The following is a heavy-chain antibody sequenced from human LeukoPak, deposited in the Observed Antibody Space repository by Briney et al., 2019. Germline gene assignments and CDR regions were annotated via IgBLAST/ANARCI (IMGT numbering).Heavy chain of an antibody. CDR2: ISGSTGYT. CDR3: ARTNSGNDSFDY. D-gene: IGHD5-12*01. Sequence: SGGSLRLSCAASGFTFSDYYMSWLRQAPGKGLEWVSYISGSTGYTNYADSVKGRFTISRDNAKNSLFLHMNSLRAEDTAVYYCARTNSGNDSFDYWGQGTLVTVSS. CDR1: GFTFSDYY. V-gene: IGHV3-11*03. J-gene: IGHJ4*02.